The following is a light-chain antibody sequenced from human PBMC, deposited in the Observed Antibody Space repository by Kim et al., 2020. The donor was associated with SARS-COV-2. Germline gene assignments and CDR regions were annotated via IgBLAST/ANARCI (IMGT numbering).Light chain of an antibody. CDR1: QSISSW. V-gene: IGKV1-5*03. J-gene: IGKJ2*03. CDR2: KAS. CDR3: QQYNSYSYS. Sequence: SASVGDRVPIACRASQSISSWLAWYQQKPGKAPKLLIYKASSLESGVPSRFSGTGSETEFTLTISSLQPDDFATYYCQQYNSYSYSFGQGTKLEI.